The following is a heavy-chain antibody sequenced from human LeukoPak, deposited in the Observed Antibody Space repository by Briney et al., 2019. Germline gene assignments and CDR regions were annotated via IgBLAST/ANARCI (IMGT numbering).Heavy chain of an antibody. CDR3: AREGTYYDILTGYLTGTYYMDV. D-gene: IGHD3-9*01. CDR2: IYTSGGT. Sequence: PSETLSLTCTVSGGSISSYYWSWIRQPAGKGLEWIGRIYTSGGTNYNPSLKSRVTMSVDTSKNQFSLKLSSVTAADTAVYYCAREGTYYDILTGYLTGTYYMDVWGKGTTVTISS. CDR1: GGSISSYY. J-gene: IGHJ6*03. V-gene: IGHV4-4*07.